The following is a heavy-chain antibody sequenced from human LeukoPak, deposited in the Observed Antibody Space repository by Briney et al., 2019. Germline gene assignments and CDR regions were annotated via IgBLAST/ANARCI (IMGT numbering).Heavy chain of an antibody. CDR2: TYYRSKWSN. D-gene: IGHD2-8*01. CDR3: ARAPIGVWYFDL. CDR1: VDSVSSNSAA. Sequence: SQSQSLTCAISVDSVSSNSAAWNWIRQSPSRGLEWRGRTYYRSKWSNDYAVSVKSRITINPDTSQIQFSLQLNSLTPEDTAVYYCARAPIGVWYFDLWGRGTLVTVSS. V-gene: IGHV6-1*01. J-gene: IGHJ2*01.